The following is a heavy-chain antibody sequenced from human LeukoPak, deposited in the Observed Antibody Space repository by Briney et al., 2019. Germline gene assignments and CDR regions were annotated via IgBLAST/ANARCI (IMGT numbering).Heavy chain of an antibody. Sequence: GASVTVSCKASGYTFTIYGISWVRQAPGQGLEWMGWISAYNGNTNYAQKLQGRVTMTTDTSTSTAYMELRSLRSDDTAVYYCARVTVDIVATNYFDYWGQGTLVTVSS. CDR2: ISAYNGNT. CDR3: ARVTVDIVATNYFDY. CDR1: GYTFTIYG. V-gene: IGHV1-18*01. D-gene: IGHD5-12*01. J-gene: IGHJ4*02.